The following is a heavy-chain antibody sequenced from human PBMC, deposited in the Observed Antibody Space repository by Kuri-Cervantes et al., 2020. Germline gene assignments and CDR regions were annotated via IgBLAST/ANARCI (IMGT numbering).Heavy chain of an antibody. D-gene: IGHD2-2*01. CDR1: GGTFSSYA. V-gene: IGHV1-69*06. CDR2: IIPIFGTA. CDR3: ATGSSHQLRPTYYYYMDA. J-gene: IGHJ6*03. Sequence: SVKVSCKASGGTFSSYAISWVRQAPGQGLEWMGGIIPIFGTANYAQKFQGRVTITADKSTSTAYMELSSLRSEDTAVYYCATGSSHQLRPTYYYYMDAWGKGTTVTVSS.